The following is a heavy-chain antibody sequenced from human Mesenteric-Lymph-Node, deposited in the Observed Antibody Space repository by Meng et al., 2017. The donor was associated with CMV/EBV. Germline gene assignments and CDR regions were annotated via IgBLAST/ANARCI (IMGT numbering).Heavy chain of an antibody. CDR1: GGSVSSDTAA. D-gene: IGHD2-2*01. CDR3: ARDMRGYYFDY. Sequence: IAGGSVSSDTAAWNWLRQSPSGGLEWLGRTYYRSKSYYDYTVSVKSRITINPDTSKNQFSLQLHSVTPEDTAVYYCARDMRGYYFDYWGQGTLVTVSS. J-gene: IGHJ4*02. CDR2: TYYRSKSYY. V-gene: IGHV6-1*01.